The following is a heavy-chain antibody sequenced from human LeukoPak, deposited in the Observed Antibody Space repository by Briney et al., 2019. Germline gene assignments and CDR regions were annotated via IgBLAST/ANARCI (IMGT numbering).Heavy chain of an antibody. Sequence: GASVKVSCKASGYTFTGYYMHWVRQAPGQGLEWIGWINPNSGGTNYAQKFQGRVTMTRDTSISTAYMELSRLRSDDTVVYYCARGSDYSSGWYRRSRALDYWGQGTLVTVSS. CDR3: ARGSDYSSGWYRRSRALDY. CDR2: INPNSGGT. D-gene: IGHD6-19*01. CDR1: GYTFTGYY. V-gene: IGHV1-2*02. J-gene: IGHJ4*02.